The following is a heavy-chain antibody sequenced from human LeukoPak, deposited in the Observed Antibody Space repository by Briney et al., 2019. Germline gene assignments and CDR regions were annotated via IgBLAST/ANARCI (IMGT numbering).Heavy chain of an antibody. J-gene: IGHJ4*02. CDR1: GFTFDDYA. V-gene: IGHV3-9*01. CDR2: ISWNSGSI. D-gene: IGHD2-2*02. CDR3: AKDKYCSSTSCYTEGAFDY. Sequence: GGSLRLSCAASGFTFDDYAMHWVRQAPGKGLEWVSGISWNSGSIGYADSVKGRFTISRDNAKNSLYLQINSLRAEDTALYYCAKDKYCSSTSCYTEGAFDYWGQGTLVTVSS.